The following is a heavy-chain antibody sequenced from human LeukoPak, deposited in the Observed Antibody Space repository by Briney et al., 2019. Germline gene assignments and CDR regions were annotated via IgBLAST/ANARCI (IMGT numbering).Heavy chain of an antibody. CDR3: ARAKARYCSSTSCYVDYLDY. CDR1: DGSFSGYY. CDR2: INHSGST. D-gene: IGHD2-2*01. J-gene: IGHJ4*02. Sequence: PSETLSLSCAVYDGSFSGYYWSWIRQPPGQGLEWIGEINHSGSTNYHPSLKSRVTISVDTSKNQFSMKLSSVTAADTAVYYCARAKARYCSSTSCYVDYLDYWGQGTLVTVSS. V-gene: IGHV4-34*01.